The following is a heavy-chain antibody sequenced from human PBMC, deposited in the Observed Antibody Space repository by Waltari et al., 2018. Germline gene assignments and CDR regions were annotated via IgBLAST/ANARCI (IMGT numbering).Heavy chain of an antibody. D-gene: IGHD2-2*01. J-gene: IGHJ4*02. Sequence: QLVESGGGLVQPGGSLRLSCVASGFTISTYWMSWVRQDPGKGLEWVANINEDGNEKDYGESVKGRFTVSRDNAKNSLYLQMNSLRDEDTAVYYCARNHGQSSNDVYFDYWGQGTLVTVSS. V-gene: IGHV3-7*02. CDR1: GFTISTYW. CDR2: INEDGNEK. CDR3: ARNHGQSSNDVYFDY.